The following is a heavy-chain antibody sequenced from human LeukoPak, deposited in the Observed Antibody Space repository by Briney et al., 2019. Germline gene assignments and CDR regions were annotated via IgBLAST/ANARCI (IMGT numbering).Heavy chain of an antibody. D-gene: IGHD2-8*01. Sequence: GGSLRLSCAASGFTFSSYTMNWVRQAPGRGLEWVSSISSGSSYKYFADSVKGRFTISRDNAKNSLYLQMNSLRADDTAVYYRARVHELYRDYWGQGTLVTVSS. CDR2: ISSGSSYK. CDR3: ARVHELYRDY. J-gene: IGHJ4*02. CDR1: GFTFSSYT. V-gene: IGHV3-21*06.